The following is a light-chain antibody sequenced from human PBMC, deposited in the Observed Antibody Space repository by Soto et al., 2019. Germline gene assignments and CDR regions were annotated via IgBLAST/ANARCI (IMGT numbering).Light chain of an antibody. V-gene: IGLV2-23*01. CDR1: SSDIGYFNL. CDR3: CSYAGSRVV. J-gene: IGLJ2*01. Sequence: QSVLTQPASVSGSPGQSITISCTGTSSDIGYFNLASWYQQHPGKAPKLMIYEGSKRSSGVSNRFSGSKSGNTASLTISGLQAEDEADYYCCSYAGSRVVFGGGTKLTVL. CDR2: EGS.